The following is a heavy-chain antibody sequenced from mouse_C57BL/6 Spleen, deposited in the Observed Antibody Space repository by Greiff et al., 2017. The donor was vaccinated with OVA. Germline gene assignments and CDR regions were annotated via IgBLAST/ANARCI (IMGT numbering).Heavy chain of an antibody. J-gene: IGHJ2*01. CDR3: ARKVVAPFDD. CDR1: GYTFTSYW. CDR2: IDPSDSYT. Sequence: QVQLQQPGAELVKPGASVKLSCKASGYTFTSYWMQWVKQRPGQGLEWIGEIDPSDSYTNYNQKFKGKATLTVDTSSSTAYMQLSSLTSEDSADYYCARKVVAPFDDWGQGTTLTVSS. D-gene: IGHD1-1*01. V-gene: IGHV1-50*01.